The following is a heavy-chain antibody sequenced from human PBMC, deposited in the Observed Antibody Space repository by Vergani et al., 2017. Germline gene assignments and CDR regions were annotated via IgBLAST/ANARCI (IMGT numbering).Heavy chain of an antibody. CDR1: GGSISSSSYY. V-gene: IGHV4-39*07. D-gene: IGHD3-3*01. CDR3: ARVSLIYDFWSGYYF. CDR2: IYYSGST. Sequence: QLQLPESGPGLVKPSETLSLTCTVSGGSISSSSYYWGWIRQPPGKGLEWIGSIYYSGSTYYNPSLKSLVTISVDTSKNQFSLKLSSVTAADTAVYYCARVSLIYDFWSGYYFGGQGTLVTVSS. J-gene: IGHJ4*02.